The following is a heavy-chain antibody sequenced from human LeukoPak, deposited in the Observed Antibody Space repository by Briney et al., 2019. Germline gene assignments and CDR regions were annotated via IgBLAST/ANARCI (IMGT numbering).Heavy chain of an antibody. J-gene: IGHJ4*02. CDR2: ISTSGGST. V-gene: IGHV3-23*01. CDR1: GFTFSSYA. Sequence: GGSLRLSCAASGFTFSSYAMSWVRQAPGKGLAWVSGISTSGGSTYYEDSVKGRFTISRDTSKNTLYLQMNSLRAEDTAVYYCAKSLAPGTISPSVGSHWGQGTLVTVSS. D-gene: IGHD6-13*01. CDR3: AKSLAPGTISPSVGSH.